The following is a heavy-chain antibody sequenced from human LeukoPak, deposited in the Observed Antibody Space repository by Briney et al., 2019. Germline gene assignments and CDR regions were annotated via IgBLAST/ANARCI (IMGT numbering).Heavy chain of an antibody. CDR3: ARHGRSSGWPFDY. V-gene: IGHV4-59*08. CDR2: IYYSGST. D-gene: IGHD6-19*01. J-gene: IGHJ4*02. Sequence: SETLSLTCTASGGSISSYYWSWIRQPPGKGLEWIGYIYYSGSTNYNPSLKSRVTISVDTSKNQFSLRLSSVTAADTAVYYCARHGRSSGWPFDYWGQGTLVTVSS. CDR1: GGSISSYY.